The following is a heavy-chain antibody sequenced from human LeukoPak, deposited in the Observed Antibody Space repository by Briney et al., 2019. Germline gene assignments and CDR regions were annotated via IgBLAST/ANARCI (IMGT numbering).Heavy chain of an antibody. D-gene: IGHD5-24*01. CDR1: GGSISSYY. CDR2: IYTNSGST. CDR3: WPYYFDY. Sequence: SETLSLTCTVSGGSISSYYWSWIRQPAGKGLEWVGRIYTNSGSTSYSPSLKSRVTISIDTSKNQFSLNLNSVTAADTAVYYGWPYYFDYWGQGILVTVSS. J-gene: IGHJ4*02. V-gene: IGHV4-4*07.